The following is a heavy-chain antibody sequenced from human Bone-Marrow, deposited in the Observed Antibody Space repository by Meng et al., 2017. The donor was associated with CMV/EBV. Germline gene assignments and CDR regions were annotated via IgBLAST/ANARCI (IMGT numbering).Heavy chain of an antibody. J-gene: IGHJ6*02. D-gene: IGHD2-2*02. Sequence: SVKVSCKASGGTFSSYAISWVRQAPGQGLEWMGGIIPIFGTANYAQKFQGRVTITTDESTSTAYMELSSLRSEDTAVYYCARGYYSSTSCYRYGMDVWGQGTTVTVSS. V-gene: IGHV1-69*05. CDR1: GGTFSSYA. CDR2: IIPIFGTA. CDR3: ARGYYSSTSCYRYGMDV.